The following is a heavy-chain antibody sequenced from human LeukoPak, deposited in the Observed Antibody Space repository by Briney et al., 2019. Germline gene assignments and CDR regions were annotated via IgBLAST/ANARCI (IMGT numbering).Heavy chain of an antibody. J-gene: IGHJ4*02. CDR1: GFTFSSYA. Sequence: TGRSLRLSCAASGFTFSSYAMHWVRQAPGKGLEWVAVISYDGSNKYYADSVKGRFTISRDNSKNTLYLQMNSLRAEDTAVYYCARDNRFRGIAAVYWGQGTLDTVSS. D-gene: IGHD6-13*01. CDR3: ARDNRFRGIAAVY. V-gene: IGHV3-30*04. CDR2: ISYDGSNK.